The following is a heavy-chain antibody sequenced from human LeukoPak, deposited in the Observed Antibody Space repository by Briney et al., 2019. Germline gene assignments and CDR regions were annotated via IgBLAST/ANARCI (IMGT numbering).Heavy chain of an antibody. V-gene: IGHV3-48*04. J-gene: IGHJ6*03. CDR1: GFSFSSYA. Sequence: GGSLRLSCATSGFSFSSYAMSWVRQAPGKGLEWVSFISSSSGSTIYYADSVKGRFTISRDNAKNSLYLQMNSLRAEDTAVYYCARAPSRPPLLWFGESTHYYYYYMDVWGKGTTVTISS. CDR2: ISSSSGSTI. D-gene: IGHD3-10*01. CDR3: ARAPSRPPLLWFGESTHYYYYYMDV.